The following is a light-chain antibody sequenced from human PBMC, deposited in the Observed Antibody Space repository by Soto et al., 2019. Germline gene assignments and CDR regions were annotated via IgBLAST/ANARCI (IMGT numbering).Light chain of an antibody. CDR2: SAS. J-gene: IGKJ2*01. Sequence: IQLTQSPSSLSVSIGVRVTINCRASQGLSSYLNWYRQKPGKAPELLIYSASTLQTGVPSRFSGSGSETDFTLTISSLQSEDLATYYCQQSNSTPYTFGQGTKLEL. V-gene: IGKV1-39*01. CDR3: QQSNSTPYT. CDR1: QGLSSY.